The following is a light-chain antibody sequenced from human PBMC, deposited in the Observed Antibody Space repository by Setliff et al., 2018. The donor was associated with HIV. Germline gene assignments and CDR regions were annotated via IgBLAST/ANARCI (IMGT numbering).Light chain of an antibody. V-gene: IGLV1-44*01. J-gene: IGLJ2*01. CDR3: ASWDANLDGPS. CDR1: SSNIGRNT. Sequence: QSVLTQPPSASGTPGQRVTISCSGSSSNIGRNTVNWYQQFPRMAPKLLIYGNDRRPSGVPDRFSGSKSGISASLAISGLQSEDEADYYCASWDANLDGPSFGGGTKSPS. CDR2: GND.